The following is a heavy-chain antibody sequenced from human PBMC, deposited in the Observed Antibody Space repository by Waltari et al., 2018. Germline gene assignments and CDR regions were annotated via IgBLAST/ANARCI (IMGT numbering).Heavy chain of an antibody. J-gene: IGHJ4*02. V-gene: IGHV3-74*01. CDR2: INADGRAT. Sequence: EMQLVESGRGLVQPGGSLILSCAASGFTFSAYLLNWVRQAPGKGLVWVSLINADGRATLYADSVKGRFTMSRDNAKDTLYLQMNSLRGEDTAVYYGAIQISGVVFWGQGTLVTVSS. CDR1: GFTFSAYL. D-gene: IGHD3-3*01. CDR3: AIQISGVVF.